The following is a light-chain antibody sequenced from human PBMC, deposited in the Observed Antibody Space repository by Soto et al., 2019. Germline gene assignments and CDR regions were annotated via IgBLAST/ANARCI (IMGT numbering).Light chain of an antibody. CDR2: GAS. Sequence: ESVLTQSPGTLSLSPGERATLSCRASQNIDTSYFAWFQRRPGQAPRLLIYGASTRATGIPDRFSGSGSGTDFTLTISRLEPEDSAVYFCQQYGSSPTFGQGTKVEI. V-gene: IGKV3-20*01. CDR1: QNIDTSY. CDR3: QQYGSSPT. J-gene: IGKJ1*01.